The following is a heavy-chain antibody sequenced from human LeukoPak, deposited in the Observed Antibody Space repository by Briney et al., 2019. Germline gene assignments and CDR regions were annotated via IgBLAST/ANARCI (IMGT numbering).Heavy chain of an antibody. CDR2: ISSSSTI. CDR3: VRQFAS. CDR1: GLTFSSYS. V-gene: IGHV3-48*01. J-gene: IGHJ4*02. Sequence: GGPLRLSCAASGLTFSSYSMNWVRQAPGKGLEWVSYISSSSTIYYADSVKGRFTISRDNAKNSLYLQMNSLRVEDTALYYCVRQFASWGQGTLVTVSS.